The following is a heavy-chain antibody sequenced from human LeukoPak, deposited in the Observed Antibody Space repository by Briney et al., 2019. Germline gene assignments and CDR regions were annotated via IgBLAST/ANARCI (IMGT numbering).Heavy chain of an antibody. D-gene: IGHD2-8*01. CDR2: IRYDGSYE. CDR1: GFTLSSYD. Sequence: GGSLRLSCAASGFTLSSYDMHWIRQAPGKGLEWVAFIRYDGSYEFCADSVKGRFTISRDNSKNTLYLQMNSLRGDDTAVYYCATEADDAFDIWGQGTLVTVSS. CDR3: ATEADDAFDI. J-gene: IGHJ4*02. V-gene: IGHV3-30*02.